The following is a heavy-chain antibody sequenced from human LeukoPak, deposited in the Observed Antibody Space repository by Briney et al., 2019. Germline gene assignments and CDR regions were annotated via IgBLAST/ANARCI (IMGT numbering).Heavy chain of an antibody. CDR3: AGGSYYGSGSYYVLSDF. V-gene: IGHV3-74*01. D-gene: IGHD3-10*01. J-gene: IGHJ4*02. CDR2: FNSDGSST. CDR1: GFTTSSYW. Sequence: PGGPLSSSCAAPGFTTSSYWVHGVRQAPGKGLCWVSLFNSDGSSTSYADSVKGRFTISRDNAKNTLYLQMNSLRAEDTAVYFCAGGSYYGSGSYYVLSDFWGQGTLVTVSS.